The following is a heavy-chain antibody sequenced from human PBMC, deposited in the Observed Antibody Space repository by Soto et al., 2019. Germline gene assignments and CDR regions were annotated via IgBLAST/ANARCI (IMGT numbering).Heavy chain of an antibody. V-gene: IGHV3-30-3*02. CDR2: ISYSGSKQ. CDR1: GFSFSTNA. J-gene: IGHJ6*02. Sequence: QVQLVESGGGVVQPGRSLRLSCATSGFSFSTNAMHWVRQAPGKGLEWVAVISYSGSKQYYADSVKGRVTISRDNSENTLYLHMDRLTTEDTAVYYCAKRQYSYGSLGFYGMDVWGQGTSVTVSS. D-gene: IGHD5-18*01. CDR3: AKRQYSYGSLGFYGMDV.